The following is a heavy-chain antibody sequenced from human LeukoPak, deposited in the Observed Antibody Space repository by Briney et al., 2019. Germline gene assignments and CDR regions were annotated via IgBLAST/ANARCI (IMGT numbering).Heavy chain of an antibody. J-gene: IGHJ4*02. Sequence: GGSLRLSCVASGFTFSIYTMSWVRQAPGKGLEWVSSITSSSTSMYSADSVKGRLTISRDNAKNSLYLQMNSLRAEDTAVYYCARDLAWGGYWGQGTLVNVSS. CDR1: GFTFSIYT. V-gene: IGHV3-21*01. CDR3: ARDLAWGGY. D-gene: IGHD7-27*01. CDR2: ITSSSTSM.